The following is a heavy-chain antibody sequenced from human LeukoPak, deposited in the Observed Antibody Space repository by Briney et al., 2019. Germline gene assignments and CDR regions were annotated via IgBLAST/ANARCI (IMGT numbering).Heavy chain of an antibody. CDR3: ARSDLYYFDY. CDR2: IYYSGST. J-gene: IGHJ4*02. V-gene: IGHV4-39*01. Sequence: SETLSLTCTVSGGSISGSSYYWGWIRQPPGKGLEWIGSIYYSGSTYYNPSLKSRVTISVDTSKNQFSLKLSSVTAADTAVYYCARSDLYYFDYWGQGTLVTVSS. CDR1: GGSISGSSYY.